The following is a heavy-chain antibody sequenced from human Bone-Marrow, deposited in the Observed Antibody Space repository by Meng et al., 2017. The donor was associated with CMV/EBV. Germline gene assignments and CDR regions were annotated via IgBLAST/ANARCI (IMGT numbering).Heavy chain of an antibody. CDR3: ARVECRRISCPASFDN. Sequence: GESLKISCAASGFTLSTYGIHWVRQAPGKGLEWVAFIRYDGGEKLYADSVKGRFTISRDNAKNTLYLQMNSLRAEDTAVYYCARVECRRISCPASFDNWGQGTLVTVSS. CDR2: IRYDGGEK. V-gene: IGHV3-30*02. CDR1: GFTLSTYG. J-gene: IGHJ4*02. D-gene: IGHD2-2*01.